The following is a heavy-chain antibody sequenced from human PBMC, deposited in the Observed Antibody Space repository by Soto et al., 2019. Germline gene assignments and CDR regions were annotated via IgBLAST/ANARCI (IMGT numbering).Heavy chain of an antibody. CDR3: ARASKRFGLSYYSSGMDV. CDR1: GDSVSSNSAA. CDR2: TYYRSKWYN. Sequence: SQTLSLTCAISGDSVSSNSAAWNWIRQSPSRGLEWLGRTYYRSKWYNDYAVSVKSRITINPDTSKNQFSLQLNSVTPEDTAVYYCARASKRFGLSYYSSGMDVWGQGTTVTVSS. V-gene: IGHV6-1*01. D-gene: IGHD3-10*01. J-gene: IGHJ6*02.